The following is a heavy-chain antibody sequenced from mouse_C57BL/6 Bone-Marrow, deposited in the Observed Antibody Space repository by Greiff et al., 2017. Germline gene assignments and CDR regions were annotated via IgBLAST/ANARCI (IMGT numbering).Heavy chain of an antibody. J-gene: IGHJ2*01. CDR1: GYTFTSYG. D-gene: IGHD2-1*01. CDR2: IYPRSGNT. V-gene: IGHV1-81*01. Sequence: QVQLQQSGAELARPGASVKLSCKASGYTFTSYGISWVKQRTGQGLEWIGEIYPRSGNTYYNEKFKGKATLTADKSSSTAYMELRSLTSEDSAVYFCARYPYGNYGYWGQGTTLTVSS. CDR3: ARYPYGNYGY.